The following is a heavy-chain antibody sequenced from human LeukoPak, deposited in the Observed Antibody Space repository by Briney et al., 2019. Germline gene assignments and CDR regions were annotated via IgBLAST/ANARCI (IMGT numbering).Heavy chain of an antibody. V-gene: IGHV4-59*01. J-gene: IGHJ6*03. CDR2: IYYSGST. CDR3: ARGLAPGWGYYHYYMDV. CDR1: GGSISSYY. D-gene: IGHD6-19*01. Sequence: SETLSLTCIVSGGSISSYYWSWIRQPPGKGLEWIGYIYYSGSTNYNPSLKSRVTISVDTSKNQFSLKLSSVTAADTAVYYCARGLAPGWGYYHYYMDVWGKGTTVTISS.